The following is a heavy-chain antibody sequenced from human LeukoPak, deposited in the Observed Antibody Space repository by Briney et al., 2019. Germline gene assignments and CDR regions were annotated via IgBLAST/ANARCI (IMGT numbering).Heavy chain of an antibody. CDR1: GGSFSGYY. Sequence: PSETLSLTCAVYGGSFSGYYWSWIRQPPGKRLEWIGEINHSGSTNYNPSLKSRVTISVDTSKNQFSPKLSSVTAADTAVYYCARKKGAATRAWFDPWGQGTLVTVSS. CDR2: INHSGST. V-gene: IGHV4-34*01. CDR3: ARKKGAATRAWFDP. J-gene: IGHJ5*02. D-gene: IGHD2-15*01.